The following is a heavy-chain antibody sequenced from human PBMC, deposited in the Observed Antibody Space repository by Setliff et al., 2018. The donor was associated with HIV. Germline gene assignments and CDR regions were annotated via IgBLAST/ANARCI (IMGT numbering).Heavy chain of an antibody. CDR3: ARVPVVVVPAALSANSYSDS. CDR2: ISSDGSNE. D-gene: IGHD2-15*01. Sequence: GGSLRLSCAASGFTFSSYAMQWVRQAPGKGLEWVAVISSDGSNEYYADSVKGRFTISRDNSKNTLYVQMNSLRAEDTAVYYCARVPVVVVPAALSANSYSDSWGQGTLVTVSS. V-gene: IGHV3-30*04. CDR1: GFTFSSYA. J-gene: IGHJ4*02.